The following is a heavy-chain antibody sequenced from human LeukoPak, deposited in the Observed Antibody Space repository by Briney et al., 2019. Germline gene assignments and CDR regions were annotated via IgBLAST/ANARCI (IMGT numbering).Heavy chain of an antibody. J-gene: IGHJ6*02. D-gene: IGHD4-17*01. CDR3: AREDPQTTVPEGMDV. Sequence: SETLSLTCTASGGSISYYYWSWIRQSPGKGLEWIGYIYYSGTTNYNPSLKSRVTISVDTSKNQFSLQLRSVTAADTAVYYCAREDPQTTVPEGMDVWGQGTTVIVSS. V-gene: IGHV4-59*01. CDR2: IYYSGTT. CDR1: GGSISYYY.